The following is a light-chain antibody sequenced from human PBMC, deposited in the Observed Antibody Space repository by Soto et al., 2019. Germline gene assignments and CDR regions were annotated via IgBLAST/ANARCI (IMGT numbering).Light chain of an antibody. CDR3: QQYNNWPPGT. V-gene: IGKV3-15*01. CDR2: GAS. Sequence: EIVMTQSPATLSVSPGERATLSCRASQSVSSNLAWYQQKPGQAPRRLIYGASTRATGIPARFSGSGSETEFTLTISSLQSEDFAVYYCQQYNNWPPGTFGQGTKLEIK. J-gene: IGKJ2*01. CDR1: QSVSSN.